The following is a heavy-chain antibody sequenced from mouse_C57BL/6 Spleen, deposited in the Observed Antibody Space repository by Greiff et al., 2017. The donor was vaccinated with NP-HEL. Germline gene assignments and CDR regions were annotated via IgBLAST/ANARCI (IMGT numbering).Heavy chain of an antibody. J-gene: IGHJ2*01. Sequence: EVQLQQSGPELVKPGASVKIPCKASGYTFTDYNMDWVKQSHGKSLEWIGDINPNNGGTIYNQKFKGKATLTVDKSSSTAYMELRSLTSEDTAVYYCAREDPYGSSPYVDYWGQGTTLTVSS. V-gene: IGHV1-18*01. CDR2: INPNNGGT. CDR3: AREDPYGSSPYVDY. CDR1: GYTFTDYN. D-gene: IGHD1-1*01.